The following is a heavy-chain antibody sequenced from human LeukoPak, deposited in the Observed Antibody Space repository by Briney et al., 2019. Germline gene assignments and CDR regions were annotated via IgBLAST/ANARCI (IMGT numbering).Heavy chain of an antibody. CDR2: IYHSGGT. CDR1: GYSINSGYY. J-gene: IGHJ4*02. CDR3: AKRYCSSTTCYDDRGAFDY. D-gene: IGHD2-2*01. Sequence: SETLSLTCTVSGYSINSGYYWDWIRQPPGKGLEWIGSIYHSGGTYYNPSLKSRVTISVDTSKNQFSLKLSSVTAADTAVYYCAKRYCSSTTCYDDRGAFDYWGQGTLVTVSS. V-gene: IGHV4-38-2*02.